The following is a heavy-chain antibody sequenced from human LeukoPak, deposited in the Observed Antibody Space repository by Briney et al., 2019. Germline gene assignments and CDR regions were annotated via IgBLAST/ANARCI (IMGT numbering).Heavy chain of an antibody. J-gene: IGHJ4*02. CDR2: INNSGGST. D-gene: IGHD3-22*01. Sequence: GGSLRLSCAASGFTLNNYAMSWVRQAPGKGLEWVSIINNSGGSTYYADSVKGRFTISKDNAKNTVYLQMNSLRAEDTAVYYCVSFYETYWGRGTLVTVSS. V-gene: IGHV3-23*01. CDR1: GFTLNNYA. CDR3: VSFYETY.